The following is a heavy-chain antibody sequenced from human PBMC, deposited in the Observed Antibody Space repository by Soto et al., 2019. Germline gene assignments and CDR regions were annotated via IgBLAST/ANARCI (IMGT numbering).Heavy chain of an antibody. Sequence: GSLRLSCAASGFTFSSYGMHWVRQAPGKGLEWVAVISYDGTNIYYADSVKGRFTISRDNSKNTLYLQMNSLRAEDTAVYYCAKRGAASSPTTVLGPYYYYYYMDVWGKGTTVTVSS. CDR1: GFTFSSYG. V-gene: IGHV3-30*18. D-gene: IGHD4-4*01. CDR2: ISYDGTNI. J-gene: IGHJ6*03. CDR3: AKRGAASSPTTVLGPYYYYYYMDV.